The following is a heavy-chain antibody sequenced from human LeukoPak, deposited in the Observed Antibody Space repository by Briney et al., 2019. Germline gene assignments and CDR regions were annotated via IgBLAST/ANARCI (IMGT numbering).Heavy chain of an antibody. CDR1: GFTFSSYA. Sequence: GGSLRLSCAASGFTFSSYAMSLVRQAPGKGLEWVLAISGSGGSTYYADSVKGRFTISRDNSKNTLYLQMNSLRAEDTAVYYCAKDGSYYDSSGYYYEDGDYWGQGTLVTVSS. CDR2: ISGSGGST. V-gene: IGHV3-23*01. CDR3: AKDGSYYDSSGYYYEDGDY. J-gene: IGHJ4*02. D-gene: IGHD3-22*01.